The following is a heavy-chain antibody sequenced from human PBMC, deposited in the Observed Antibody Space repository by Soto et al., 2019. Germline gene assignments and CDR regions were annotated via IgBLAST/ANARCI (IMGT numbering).Heavy chain of an antibody. J-gene: IGHJ4*02. CDR1: GFTLSSYS. V-gene: IGHV3-23*01. CDR3: AKEFYHAASGQYSDLYFDS. Sequence: GGSLRLSCAASGFTLSSYSMSWVRQAPPQGLEWVSSISTCGGLTYFAVSVKGRFSISRDNSANALYLDMDNVRAEYTGIYYCAKEFYHAASGQYSDLYFDSWGQGALVTVSS. CDR2: ISTCGGLT. D-gene: IGHD2-15*01.